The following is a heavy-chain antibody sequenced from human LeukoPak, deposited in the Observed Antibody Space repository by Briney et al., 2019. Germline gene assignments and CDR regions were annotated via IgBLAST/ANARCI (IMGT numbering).Heavy chain of an antibody. D-gene: IGHD3-10*01. CDR2: IYSGGST. CDR1: GFTVSSNY. Sequence: GGSLRLSCAASGFTVSSNYMSWVRQAPGKGLEWVSVIYSGGSTYYADSVKGRFTISRDNSKNTLYLQMNSLRAEDTAVYYCARDNRWFGEKGAFDIWGQGTMVTVSS. J-gene: IGHJ3*02. V-gene: IGHV3-66*01. CDR3: ARDNRWFGEKGAFDI.